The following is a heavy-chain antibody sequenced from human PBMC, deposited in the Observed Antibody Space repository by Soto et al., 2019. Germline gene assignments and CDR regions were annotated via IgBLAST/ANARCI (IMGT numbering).Heavy chain of an antibody. CDR3: ARGDTAMVIIDY. D-gene: IGHD5-18*01. J-gene: IGHJ4*02. Sequence: GASVKVSCKASGYTLPGYYMHWVRQAPGQGLEWMGWINPNSGGTNYAQKFQGWVTMTRDTSISTAYMELSRLRSDDTAVYYCARGDTAMVIIDYWGQGTLVTVSS. V-gene: IGHV1-2*04. CDR2: INPNSGGT. CDR1: GYTLPGYY.